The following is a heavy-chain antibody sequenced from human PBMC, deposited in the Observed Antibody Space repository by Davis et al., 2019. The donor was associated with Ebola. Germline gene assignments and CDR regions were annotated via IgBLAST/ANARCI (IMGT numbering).Heavy chain of an antibody. J-gene: IGHJ4*02. CDR2: INPNSGGT. V-gene: IGHV1-2*04. CDR1: GYTFTNYD. Sequence: ASVKVSCKTSGYTFTNYDINWVRQATGQGLEWMGWINPNSGGTNYAQKFQGWVTMTRDTSISTAYMELSRLRSDDTAVYYCARGGWTFSLYYFDYWGQGTLVTVSS. D-gene: IGHD6-19*01. CDR3: ARGGWTFSLYYFDY.